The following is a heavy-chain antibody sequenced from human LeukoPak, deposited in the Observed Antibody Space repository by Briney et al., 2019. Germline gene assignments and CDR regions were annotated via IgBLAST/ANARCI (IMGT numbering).Heavy chain of an antibody. CDR1: GFTFSSYA. J-gene: IGHJ4*02. D-gene: IGHD6-25*01. Sequence: GGSLRLSCAASGFTFSSYAMSWVRQAPGKGLEGVSTIGSSGANTYYADSVKGRFTISRDNSKNTLYLQMNSLRVEATAVYYCPKDRTAAPAHWGQGTLVTVSS. CDR3: PKDRTAAPAH. V-gene: IGHV3-23*01. CDR2: IGSSGANT.